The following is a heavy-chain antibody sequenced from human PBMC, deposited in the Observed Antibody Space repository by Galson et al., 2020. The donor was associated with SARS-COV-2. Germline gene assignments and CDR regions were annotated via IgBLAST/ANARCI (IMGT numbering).Heavy chain of an antibody. V-gene: IGHV3-23*01. CDR1: GFTFSSYA. D-gene: IGHD3-10*01. J-gene: IGHJ4*01. CDR2: ISSVDGRP. Sequence: GESLKISCAASGFTFSSYAMSWVRQAPGKGLDYVSSISSVDGRPYYADSVKGRFTISRDDSKNTLYLQMNSLRAEDTALYYCVTYRGPTPGIYFDYWGHGTLVTVSS. CDR3: VTYRGPTPGIYFDY.